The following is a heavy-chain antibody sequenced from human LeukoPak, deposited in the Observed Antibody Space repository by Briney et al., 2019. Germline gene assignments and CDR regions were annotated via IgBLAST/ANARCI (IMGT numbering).Heavy chain of an antibody. CDR3: AKGYSTLNYYGLDV. Sequence: GGSLRLSCAASGFTFSSYAMSWVRQAPGKGLEWVSAISGSGGSTYYADSVKGRFAISRDNSKNTLYLQMNSLRAEDTAVYYCAKGYSTLNYYGLDVRGQGTTVTVSS. CDR2: ISGSGGST. J-gene: IGHJ6*02. CDR1: GFTFSSYA. V-gene: IGHV3-23*01. D-gene: IGHD4-11*01.